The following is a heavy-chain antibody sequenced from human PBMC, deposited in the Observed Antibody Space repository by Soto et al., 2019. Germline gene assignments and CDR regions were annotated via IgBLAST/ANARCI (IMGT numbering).Heavy chain of an antibody. J-gene: IGHJ6*02. Sequence: QVQLVQSGAEVKKPGASVKVSCKASGYTFTSYGISWVRQAPGQGLEWMGWISAYNGNTNYAQKXQGRVTMTTDXXTXTXXMELRSLRSDDTAVYYCAREGATVTKHYYYYGMDVWGQGTTVTVSS. CDR1: GYTFTSYG. D-gene: IGHD4-4*01. CDR2: ISAYNGNT. CDR3: AREGATVTKHYYYYGMDV. V-gene: IGHV1-18*01.